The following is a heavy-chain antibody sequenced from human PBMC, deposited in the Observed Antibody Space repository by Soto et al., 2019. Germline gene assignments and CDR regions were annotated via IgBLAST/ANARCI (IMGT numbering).Heavy chain of an antibody. D-gene: IGHD2-15*01. CDR1: GFTFSSYG. CDR3: AKVPADIVVVVAATENYYYGMDV. V-gene: IGHV3-30*18. Sequence: GGSLRLSCAASGFTFSSYGMHWVRQAPGKGLEWVAVISYDGSNKYYADSVKGRFTISRDNSKNTPYLQMNSLRAETTAVYYCAKVPADIVVVVAATENYYYGMDVWGQGTTVTVSS. J-gene: IGHJ6*02. CDR2: ISYDGSNK.